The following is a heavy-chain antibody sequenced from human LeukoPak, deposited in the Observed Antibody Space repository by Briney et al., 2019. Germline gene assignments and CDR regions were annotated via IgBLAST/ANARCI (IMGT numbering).Heavy chain of an antibody. CDR2: ISWNSGSI. J-gene: IGHJ4*02. CDR1: GFTFDDYA. D-gene: IGHD6-13*01. Sequence: GGSLRLSCAASGFTFDDYAMHWVRQAPGKGLEWVSGISWNSGSIGYADSVKGRFTISRDNAKNSLYLQMNSLRAEDTALYYCAKQIAAAGTSPFDYWGQGTLVTVSS. CDR3: AKQIAAAGTSPFDY. V-gene: IGHV3-9*01.